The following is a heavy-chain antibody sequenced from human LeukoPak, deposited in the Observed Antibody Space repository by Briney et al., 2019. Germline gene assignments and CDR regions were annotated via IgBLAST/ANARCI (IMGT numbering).Heavy chain of an antibody. V-gene: IGHV3-23*01. CDR1: GFTFSAYA. CDR3: AKDLTLTTIGYFDY. D-gene: IGHD4-17*01. J-gene: IGHJ4*02. Sequence: GGSLRLSCTASGFTFSAYAMSWVRQAPGKGLEWVSVMSNSGGTTYSADSVKGRFTISRDNSKNTLYLQMNSLRAEDTAVYYCAKDLTLTTIGYFDYWGQGALVTVSS. CDR2: MSNSGGTT.